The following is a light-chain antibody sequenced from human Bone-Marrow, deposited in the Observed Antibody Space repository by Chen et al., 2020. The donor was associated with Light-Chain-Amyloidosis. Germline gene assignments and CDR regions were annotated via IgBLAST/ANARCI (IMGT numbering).Light chain of an antibody. CDR2: RDT. CDR1: DLPTQY. J-gene: IGLJ2*01. V-gene: IGLV3-25*03. CDR3: QSADSSGTHEVI. Sequence: SYELTQPPSVSVAPGPTARITCSGNDLPTQYAYWYQQKPGQAPVLVITRDTERPSGFSERFSGSSSGTTATVTISGVRAEDEADYDCQSADSSGTHEVIFGGGTKLTVL.